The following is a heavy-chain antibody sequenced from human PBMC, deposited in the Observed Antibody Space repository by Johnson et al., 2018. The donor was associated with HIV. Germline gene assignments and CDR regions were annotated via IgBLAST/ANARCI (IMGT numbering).Heavy chain of an antibody. J-gene: IGHJ3*02. CDR2: INWNGGST. V-gene: IGHV3-20*04. CDR1: GFTFDDYA. Sequence: VQLVESGGGLVQPGRSLRLSCAPSGFTFDDYAMHWVRQAPGKGLEWVSGINWNGGSTGYADSVKGRFTISRDNAKNSLYLQMNSLRAEDTAVYYCARDVTKDAFDIWGQGTMVTVSS. CDR3: ARDVTKDAFDI. D-gene: IGHD4-17*01.